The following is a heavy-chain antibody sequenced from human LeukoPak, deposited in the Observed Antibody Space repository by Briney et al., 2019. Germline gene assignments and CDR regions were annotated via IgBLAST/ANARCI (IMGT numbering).Heavy chain of an antibody. CDR3: ARHSGNYLSPLDY. J-gene: IGHJ4*02. D-gene: IGHD3-10*01. CDR2: IYYSGTT. CDR1: GGSVSSGTNY. V-gene: IGHV4-61*01. Sequence: SETLSLTCNVSGGSVSSGTNYWSWIRQPPGKGLEWIGYIYYSGTTNYNPSLKSRVTISADTSKNQFSLKLSSVTAADTAVYYCARHSGNYLSPLDYWGQGTLATVSS.